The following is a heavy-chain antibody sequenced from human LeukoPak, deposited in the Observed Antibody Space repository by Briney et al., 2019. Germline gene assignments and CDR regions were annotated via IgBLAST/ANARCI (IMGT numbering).Heavy chain of an antibody. D-gene: IGHD3-10*01. CDR3: AFGEERWSGDY. Sequence: GGSLRLSCAASGFTFSSCGMHWVRQAPGKGLEWVAVISYDGSNKYYADSVKGRFTISRDNSKNTLYLQMNSLRAEDTAVYYCAFGEERWSGDYWGQGTLVTVSS. CDR1: GFTFSSCG. V-gene: IGHV3-30*03. CDR2: ISYDGSNK. J-gene: IGHJ4*02.